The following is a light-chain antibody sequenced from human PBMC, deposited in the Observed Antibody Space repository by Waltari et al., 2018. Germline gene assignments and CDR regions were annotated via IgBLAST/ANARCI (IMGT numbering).Light chain of an antibody. CDR2: EVS. CDR3: SSYAGSNNWL. J-gene: IGLJ3*02. V-gene: IGLV2-8*01. CDR1: SVAVGRYNH. Sequence: QSALTQPPSASGSLRQSVTISCAGTSVAVGRYNHVSCYQQHPGKVPKLIIYEVSQRPSGVSDRCSGSKSDNTASLTVSGLQAEDEADYYCSSYAGSNNWLFGGGTKLTVL.